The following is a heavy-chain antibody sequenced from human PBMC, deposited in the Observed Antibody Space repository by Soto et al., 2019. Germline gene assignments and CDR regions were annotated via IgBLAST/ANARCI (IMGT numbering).Heavy chain of an antibody. J-gene: IGHJ5*02. CDR2: INPNSGGT. CDR3: ARGGVLGLRGFDP. V-gene: IGHV1-2*04. D-gene: IGHD2-8*01. Sequence: QVQLVQSGAEVKKPGASVKVSCKASGYTFTGYYMHWVRQAPGQGLEWMGWINPNSGGTNYAQKFQGWVTMTRDTXVSTAYMELGRVRSDDTAVYYCARGGVLGLRGFDPWGQGTLVTVSS. CDR1: GYTFTGYY.